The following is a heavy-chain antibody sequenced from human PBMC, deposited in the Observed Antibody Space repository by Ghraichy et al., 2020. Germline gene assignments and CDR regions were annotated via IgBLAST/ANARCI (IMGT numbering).Heavy chain of an antibody. CDR1: GDSVSSNSAA. V-gene: IGHV6-1*01. J-gene: IGHJ4*02. D-gene: IGHD1-26*01. Sequence: LSLTCAISGDSVSSNSAAWNWIRQSPSRGLEWLGRTYYRSKWYKHYAVSVKSRITINPDTSKNQFYLQMNSVTPEDTAVYYCARTAGIGVDYWGQGTLVTVSS. CDR2: TYYRSKWYK. CDR3: ARTAGIGVDY.